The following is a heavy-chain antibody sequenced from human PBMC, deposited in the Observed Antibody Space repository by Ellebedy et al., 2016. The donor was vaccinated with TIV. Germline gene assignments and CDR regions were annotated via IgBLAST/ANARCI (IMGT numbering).Heavy chain of an antibody. CDR3: ARAIGSGSSL. V-gene: IGHV3-7*01. CDR2: IKQDGSEK. D-gene: IGHD1-26*01. J-gene: IGHJ3*01. CDR1: GSTFSSYW. Sequence: GGSLRLXCAGSGSTFSSYWMTWVRQAPGKGLEWVANIKQDGSEKYYVDSVKGRFTISRDNAKNSLYLQMNSLRADDTAVHYCARAIGSGSSLWGQGTMVTVSS.